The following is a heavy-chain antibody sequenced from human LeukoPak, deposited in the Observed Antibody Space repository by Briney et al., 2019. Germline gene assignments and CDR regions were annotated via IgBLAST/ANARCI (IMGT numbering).Heavy chain of an antibody. Sequence: SGPTLLNPTQTLTLTCTFSGFSLSTHGMRVSWIRQPPGKALEWLSLIDWDDEKFYSTSLKTRLTISKDTSKNQVVLTMTNMDPVDTATYYCARKSSGYYFDYWGQGTLVTVSS. D-gene: IGHD3-22*01. CDR2: IDWDDEK. V-gene: IGHV2-70*04. CDR3: ARKSSGYYFDY. J-gene: IGHJ4*02. CDR1: GFSLSTHGMR.